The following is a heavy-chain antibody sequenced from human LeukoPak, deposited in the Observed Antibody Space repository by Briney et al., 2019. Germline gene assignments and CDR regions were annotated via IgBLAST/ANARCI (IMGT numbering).Heavy chain of an antibody. CDR1: GFTFSSYW. V-gene: IGHV3-74*01. J-gene: IGHJ4*02. CDR3: ASLLGDCSGGSCYRSPYFDN. D-gene: IGHD2-15*01. Sequence: GSLRLSCAASGFTFSSYWMHWVRQAPGKGLMWVSRINTDGSTTNYADSVKGRFTISRDNAKNTLYLQMNSLRADDTAVYYCASLLGDCSGGSCYRSPYFDNWGQGTLVTVSS. CDR2: INTDGSTT.